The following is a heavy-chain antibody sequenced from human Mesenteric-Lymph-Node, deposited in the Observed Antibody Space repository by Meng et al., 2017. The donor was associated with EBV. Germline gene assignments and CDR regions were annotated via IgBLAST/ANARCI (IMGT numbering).Heavy chain of an antibody. J-gene: IGHJ4*02. Sequence: EVQLVESGGGVVQPGGSLRLSCAASGFTFSSYWIHWVRQAPGKGLVWVSHINTYGSRTDYADSVKGRFTISRDNAKNTLSLQMNSLRAEDTAVYYCTSDLGGATDFWGQGTLVTVSS. CDR2: INTYGSRT. D-gene: IGHD1-26*01. CDR1: GFTFSSYW. CDR3: TSDLGGATDF. V-gene: IGHV3-74*01.